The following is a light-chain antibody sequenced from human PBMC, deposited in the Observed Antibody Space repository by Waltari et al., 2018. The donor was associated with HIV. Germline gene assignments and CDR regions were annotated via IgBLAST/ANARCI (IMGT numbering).Light chain of an antibody. CDR3: ATWDISLSAVV. Sequence: QAGMTQPPSASKGMRQTATPTSTVNSNNVGNKGAAWLQQHQGHPPKLLSYRDNKRPSGISERFSASRSGNTASLTITGVQPEDEADYFCATWDISLSAVVFGGGTTLTVL. CDR2: RDN. CDR1: SNNVGNKG. J-gene: IGLJ2*01. V-gene: IGLV10-54*04.